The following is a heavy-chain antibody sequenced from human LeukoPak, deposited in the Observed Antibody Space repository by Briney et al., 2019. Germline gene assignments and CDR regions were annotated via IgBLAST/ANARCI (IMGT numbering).Heavy chain of an antibody. D-gene: IGHD1-26*01. CDR1: GFPFDDYA. CDR3: ARVAVGATHDY. CDR2: INWNGGGT. V-gene: IGHV3-20*04. Sequence: PGGSLRLSCVGSGFPFDDYAMNWVGQAPGKGLEWVSGINWNGGGTDYADSVKGRFTISRDNAKTSLYLQMNSLRAEDTALYYCARVAVGATHDYWAQGTLVTVSS. J-gene: IGHJ4*02.